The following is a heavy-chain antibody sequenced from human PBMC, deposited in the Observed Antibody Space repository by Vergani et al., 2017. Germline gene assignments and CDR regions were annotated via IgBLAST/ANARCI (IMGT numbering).Heavy chain of an antibody. V-gene: IGHV4-39*07. J-gene: IGHJ3*02. CDR1: GGSISSSSYY. D-gene: IGHD3-3*01. Sequence: QLQLQESGPGLVKPSETLSLTCTVSGGSISSSSYYWGWIRQPPGKGLEWIGSIYYSGSTYYNPSLKSRVTISVDTSKNQFSLKLRSVTAADTAVYYCARVAYTILGVVTTVFDIWGQGTMVTVSS. CDR3: ARVAYTILGVVTTVFDI. CDR2: IYYSGST.